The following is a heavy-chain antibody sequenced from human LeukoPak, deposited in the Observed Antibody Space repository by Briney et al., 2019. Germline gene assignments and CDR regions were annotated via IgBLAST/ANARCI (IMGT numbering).Heavy chain of an antibody. CDR2: IYTGGIT. CDR1: GFSISSHF. Sequence: GGSLRLSCAASGFSISSHFMTWVRQAPEKGLEWVSVIYTGGITHYADSVAGRLTISRDISKNTLYLQMNNLRVEDTAVYYCARDQVTSGGGLDYWGQGTLVTVSS. V-gene: IGHV3-53*01. J-gene: IGHJ4*02. CDR3: ARDQVTSGGGLDY. D-gene: IGHD2-21*02.